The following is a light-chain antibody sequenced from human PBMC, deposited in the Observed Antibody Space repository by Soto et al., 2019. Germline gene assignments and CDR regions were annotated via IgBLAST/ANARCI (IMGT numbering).Light chain of an antibody. J-gene: IGKJ1*01. CDR2: KAS. CDR1: QTICSW. V-gene: IGKV1-5*03. CDR3: QHYNSYSEA. Sequence: DIQMTQSPSTLSASVRDRVTITCRASQTICSWLAWFQQRPGRAPKFLIYKASTLKSGVPSRFSGSGSGTEFTLTISSLQPDDFATYYCQHYNSYSEAFGQGTKVELK.